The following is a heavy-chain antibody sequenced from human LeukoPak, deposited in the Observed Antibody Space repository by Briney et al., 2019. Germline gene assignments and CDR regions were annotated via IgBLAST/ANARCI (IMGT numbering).Heavy chain of an antibody. Sequence: GGSLRLSRAASVFTFSNAWMTWVRQAPGKGLEWVGRIKSKTDGGTTDYAAPVKGRFIISRDDSENTLYLQMDSLKTEDTAVYYCTAVDFDYWGQGTLVTVSS. J-gene: IGHJ4*02. CDR2: IKSKTDGGTT. D-gene: IGHD4-23*01. CDR3: TAVDFDY. CDR1: VFTFSNAW. V-gene: IGHV3-15*01.